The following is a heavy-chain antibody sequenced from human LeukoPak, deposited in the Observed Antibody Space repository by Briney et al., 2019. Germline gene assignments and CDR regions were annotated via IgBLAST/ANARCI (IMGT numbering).Heavy chain of an antibody. CDR2: ISSSSSYI. Sequence: GGSLTLSCAASGFTFSSYSMNWVRQAPGKGLEWASSISSSSSYIYYADSVKGRFTISRDNAKNSLYLQMNSLRAEDTAVYYCARVEGIAAAGIDYWGQGTLVTVSS. J-gene: IGHJ4*02. D-gene: IGHD6-13*01. CDR3: ARVEGIAAAGIDY. CDR1: GFTFSSYS. V-gene: IGHV3-21*01.